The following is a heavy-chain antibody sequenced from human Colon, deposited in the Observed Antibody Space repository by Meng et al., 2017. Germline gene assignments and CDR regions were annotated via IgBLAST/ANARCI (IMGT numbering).Heavy chain of an antibody. V-gene: IGHV4-4*02. Sequence: QLRVAGLRRGLWKHSGTLSLTCSISGGCIGSSNWWSWVRQPPGKGVEWIGEIYHSGSTNYSPSLKSRVTISVDKSKNQFSLELSSVTAADTAVYYCARRNSNNWFDPWGQGILVTVSS. CDR3: ARRNSNNWFDP. D-gene: IGHD2/OR15-2a*01. CDR1: GGCIGSSNW. CDR2: IYHSGST. J-gene: IGHJ5*02.